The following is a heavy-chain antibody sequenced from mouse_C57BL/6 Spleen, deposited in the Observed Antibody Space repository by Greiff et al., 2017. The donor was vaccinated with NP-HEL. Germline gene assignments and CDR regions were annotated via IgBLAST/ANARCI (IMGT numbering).Heavy chain of an antibody. D-gene: IGHD1-2*01. CDR3: ARRLAYAMDY. CDR1: GYTFTSYW. CDR2: IDPSDSYT. V-gene: IGHV1-69*01. Sequence: QVQLQQPGAELVMPGASVKLSCKASGYTFTSYWMHWVKQRPGQGLEWIGEIDPSDSYTNYNQKFKGKSTLTVDKSSSTAYMQLSSLTSEDSAVYYCARRLAYAMDYWGQGTSVTVSS. J-gene: IGHJ4*01.